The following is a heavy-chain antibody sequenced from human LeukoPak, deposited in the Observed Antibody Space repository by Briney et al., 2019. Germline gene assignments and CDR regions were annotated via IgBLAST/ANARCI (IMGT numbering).Heavy chain of an antibody. CDR2: ISGSGGST. D-gene: IGHD6-19*01. Sequence: GGSLRLSCAASGFTFSTYAMSWVRQAPGKGLEWVSGISGSGGSTYYADSVKGRFTISRDNSKNTLYLQMNSLRAEDTAVYYCAIGYSSGWHYFDYWGQGTLVTVSS. J-gene: IGHJ4*02. CDR1: GFTFSTYA. CDR3: AIGYSSGWHYFDY. V-gene: IGHV3-23*01.